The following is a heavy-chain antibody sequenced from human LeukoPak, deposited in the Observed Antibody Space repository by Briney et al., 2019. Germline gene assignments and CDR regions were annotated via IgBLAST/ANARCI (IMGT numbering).Heavy chain of an antibody. CDR1: GLTFTNYA. J-gene: IGHJ5*02. CDR3: VRDLT. V-gene: IGHV3-53*01. Sequence: GGSLRLSCAASGLTFTNYAMSWVRQAPGKGLEWVSVIYSDGTAYYADSVKGRFTISRDNSKSTLYLQMNSLRADDTAVYYCVRDLTWGQGTLVTVSS. CDR2: IYSDGTA.